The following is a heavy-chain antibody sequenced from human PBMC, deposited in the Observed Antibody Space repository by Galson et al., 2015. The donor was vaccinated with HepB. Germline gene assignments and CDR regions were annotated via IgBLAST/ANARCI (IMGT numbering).Heavy chain of an antibody. CDR2: INSDGSST. J-gene: IGHJ6*02. CDR3: ARAGQYYDVWSGHNGMDV. CDR1: GFTFSSYS. D-gene: IGHD3-3*01. Sequence: SLRLSCAASGFTFSSYSMNWVRQAPGKGLVWVSRINSDGSSTSYADSVKGRFTISRDNAKNTLYLQMNSLRAEDTAVYYCARAGQYYDVWSGHNGMDVWGQGTTVTVSS. V-gene: IGHV3-74*01.